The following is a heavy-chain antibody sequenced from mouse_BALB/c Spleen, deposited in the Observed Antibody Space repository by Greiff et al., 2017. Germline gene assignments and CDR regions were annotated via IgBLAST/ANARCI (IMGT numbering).Heavy chain of an antibody. Sequence: EVKLMESGPELEKPGASVKMSCKASGYTFTSYVMHWVKQKPGQGLEWIGYINPYNDGTKYNEKFKGKATLTSDTSSSTAYMELSSLTSEDSAVYYCAREERDRYDGPFAYWGQGTLVTVSA. CDR1: GYTFTSYV. CDR2: INPYNDGT. V-gene: IGHV1-14*01. D-gene: IGHD2-14*01. CDR3: AREERDRYDGPFAY. J-gene: IGHJ3*01.